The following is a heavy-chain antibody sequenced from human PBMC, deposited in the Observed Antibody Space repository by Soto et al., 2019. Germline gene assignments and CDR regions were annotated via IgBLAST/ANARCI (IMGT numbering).Heavy chain of an antibody. D-gene: IGHD3-10*01. Sequence: EVQLVESGGGLVKPGGSLRLSCAASGFTFSSYSMNWVRQAPGKGLEWVSSISSSSSYIYYADSVKGRFTISRDHAKNSRYLQMNSLRAEDTAVYYCARTGGYYYYYMDVWGKGTTVTVSS. J-gene: IGHJ6*03. CDR1: GFTFSSYS. CDR3: ARTGGYYYYYMDV. V-gene: IGHV3-21*01. CDR2: ISSSSSYI.